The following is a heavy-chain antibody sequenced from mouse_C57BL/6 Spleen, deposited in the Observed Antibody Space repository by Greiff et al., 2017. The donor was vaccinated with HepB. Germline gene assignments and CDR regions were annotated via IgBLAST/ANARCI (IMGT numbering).Heavy chain of an antibody. CDR2: SRNKANDYTT. J-gene: IGHJ2*01. CDR3: ARGPYYPYYFDY. D-gene: IGHD1-1*01. CDR1: GFTFSDFY. Sequence: EVMLVESGGGLVQSGRSLRLSCATSGFTFSDFYMEWVRQAPGKGLEWIAASRNKANDYTTEYSASVKGRFIVSRDTSQSILYLQMNALRAEDTAIYYCARGPYYPYYFDYWGQGTTLTVSS. V-gene: IGHV7-1*01.